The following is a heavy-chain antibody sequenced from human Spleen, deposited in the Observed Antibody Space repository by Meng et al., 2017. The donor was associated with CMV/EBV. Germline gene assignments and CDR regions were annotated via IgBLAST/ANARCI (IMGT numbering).Heavy chain of an antibody. V-gene: IGHV4-34*02. J-gene: IGHJ4*02. CDR2: INHSGST. D-gene: IGHD6-19*01. CDR1: GASFIGYY. Sequence: QLHVQQSGPGLVQPPGTLSPTCAVSGASFIGYYGSWIRQPPGKGLEWIGEINHSGSTNYNPSLKSRVTISVDTSKNQFSLKLSSVTAADTAVYYCARGGYYYSSGWYSDYWGQGTLVTVSS. CDR3: ARGGYYYSSGWYSDY.